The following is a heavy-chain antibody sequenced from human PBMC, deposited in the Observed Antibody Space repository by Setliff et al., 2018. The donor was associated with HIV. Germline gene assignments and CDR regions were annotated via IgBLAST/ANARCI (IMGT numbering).Heavy chain of an antibody. J-gene: IGHJ6*02. CDR3: ARDPYYYDSSGYYYPSRYGMDV. V-gene: IGHV3-23*01. CDR2: ISGSGGNT. CDR1: GFTFMNYA. D-gene: IGHD3-22*01. Sequence: GGSLRLSCAASGFTFMNYAMSWVRQAPGKGLAWVSTISGSGGNTYYADSVKGRFTISRDSSKNTLSLQMSSLRAEDTAVYYCARDPYYYDSSGYYYPSRYGMDVWGQGTTVTVSS.